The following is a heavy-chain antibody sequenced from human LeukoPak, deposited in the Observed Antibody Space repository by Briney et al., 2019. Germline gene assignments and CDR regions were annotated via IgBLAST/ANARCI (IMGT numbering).Heavy chain of an antibody. CDR3: ARARVPGELNY. V-gene: IGHV3-48*03. J-gene: IGHJ4*02. CDR1: GFTFSSCE. CDR2: ISNSGSSK. D-gene: IGHD3-10*01. Sequence: GGSLRLSCAASGFTFSSCEMNWVRQAPGKGLEWLSYISNSGSSKYYADSLRGRFTISRDNAKNSLYLQMNSLRAEDTAVYYCARARVPGELNYWGQGTLVTVSS.